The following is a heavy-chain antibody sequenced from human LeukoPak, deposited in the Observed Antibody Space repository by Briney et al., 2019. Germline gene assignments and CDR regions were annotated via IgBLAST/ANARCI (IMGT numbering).Heavy chain of an antibody. V-gene: IGHV3-30*04. CDR2: ISYDGSNK. Sequence: PGGSLRLSCAASGFTFSSYAMHWVRQAPGKGLEWVAVISYDGSNKYYADSVKGRFTISRDNSKNTLYLQMNSLRAEDTAVYYCAKAGLYFDYWGQGTLVTVSS. CDR1: GFTFSSYA. CDR3: AKAGLYFDY. J-gene: IGHJ4*02.